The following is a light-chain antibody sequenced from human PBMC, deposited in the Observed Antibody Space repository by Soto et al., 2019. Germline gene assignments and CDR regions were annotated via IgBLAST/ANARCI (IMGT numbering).Light chain of an antibody. V-gene: IGKV3-20*01. CDR1: QSVSSSF. CDR2: GAS. J-gene: IGKJ1*01. Sequence: EIVLTQSPVTLSLSPGERATLSCMASQSVSSSFLAWYQQKVGQAPRLLIYGASSRATGIPDRLSGSGSGTDFTLSVTRLEPEDFAVYYCQQYGSSGTFGQGTKVDIK. CDR3: QQYGSSGT.